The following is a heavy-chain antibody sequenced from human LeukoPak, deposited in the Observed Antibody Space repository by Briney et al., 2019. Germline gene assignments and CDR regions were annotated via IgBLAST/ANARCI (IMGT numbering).Heavy chain of an antibody. CDR3: AKAGLTGAHFDY. CDR2: ISWNSGSI. J-gene: IGHJ4*02. Sequence: GRSLRLSCAASGFTFDDYAMHWVRQAPGKGLEWVSGISWNSGSIGYADSVKGRFTISRDNDKNSLYLQMNSLRAEDTALYYCAKAGLTGAHFDYWGQGTLVTVSS. V-gene: IGHV3-9*01. D-gene: IGHD1-20*01. CDR1: GFTFDDYA.